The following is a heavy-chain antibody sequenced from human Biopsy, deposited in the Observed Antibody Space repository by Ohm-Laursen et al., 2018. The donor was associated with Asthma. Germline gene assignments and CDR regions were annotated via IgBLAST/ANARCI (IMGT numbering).Heavy chain of an antibody. CDR3: ARAVDYSHYYGIDV. D-gene: IGHD3-10*01. CDR2: ISVYNGNT. CDR1: GYTFNSAG. J-gene: IGHJ6*02. V-gene: IGHV1-18*01. Sequence: SVKVSCKTSGYTFNSAGITWVRQAPGQGLEWIGWISVYNGNTKVAQKLQDRVTMITDTSTSTAYMELRSLRSDDTAVYFRARAVDYSHYYGIDVWGQGTTVTVS.